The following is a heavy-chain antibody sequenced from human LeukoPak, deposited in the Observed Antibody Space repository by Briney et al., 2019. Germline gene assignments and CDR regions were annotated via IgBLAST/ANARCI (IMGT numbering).Heavy chain of an antibody. Sequence: PSETLSLTCAVSGYSISSGYYWGWIRQPPGKGLEWIGSSYHSGSTYYNPSLKSRVTISVDTSKNQFSLKLSSVTAADTAVYYCATQARNYDSWSGYFNRIGYYFDYSGQGTLVTVSP. D-gene: IGHD3-3*01. CDR3: ATQARNYDSWSGYFNRIGYYFDY. CDR1: GYSISSGYY. J-gene: IGHJ4*02. CDR2: SYHSGST. V-gene: IGHV4-38-2*01.